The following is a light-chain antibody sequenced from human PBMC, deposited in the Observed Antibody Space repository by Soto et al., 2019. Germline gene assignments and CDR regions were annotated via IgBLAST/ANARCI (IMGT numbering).Light chain of an antibody. V-gene: IGLV2-14*01. CDR2: EVS. CDR3: NSYTNTSAGWV. Sequence: QSVLTQPASVSGSPGQAITISCTGTSSDVGGSNYVSWYQQHPGKPPKLILFEVSLRPSRVPDRFSGSKSGNTASLAISRLQAEDEAHYYCNSYTNTSAGWVFGGGTKLTVL. CDR1: SSDVGGSNY. J-gene: IGLJ3*02.